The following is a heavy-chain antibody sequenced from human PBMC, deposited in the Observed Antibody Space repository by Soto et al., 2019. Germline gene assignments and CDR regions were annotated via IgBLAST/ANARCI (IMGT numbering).Heavy chain of an antibody. CDR1: GFTFSSYA. J-gene: IGHJ6*03. V-gene: IGHV3-23*01. CDR3: AKPGAAVTNYYYMDV. CDR2: ISGSGGST. D-gene: IGHD4-17*01. Sequence: PGGSLRLSCAASGFTFSSYAMSWVRQAPGKGLEWVSGISGSGGSTYYADSVKGRFTISRDNSKNTLYLQMNSLRAEDTAVYYCAKPGAAVTNYYYMDVWGKGTTVTVSS.